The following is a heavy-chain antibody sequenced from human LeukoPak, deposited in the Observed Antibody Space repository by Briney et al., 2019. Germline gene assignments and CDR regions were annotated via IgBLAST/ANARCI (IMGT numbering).Heavy chain of an antibody. J-gene: IGHJ4*02. CDR1: GDSISNYY. Sequence: PSETLSLTCTVSGDSISNYYWTWIRQPPGKGLEWIGYIHYSGRTNYNPPLKSRVTISVDTSKNNFSLKLNSVTAADTAVYYCARESVYLEWRIFYFDYWGRGALVTVSS. V-gene: IGHV4-59*01. D-gene: IGHD2-15*01. CDR2: IHYSGRT. CDR3: ARESVYLEWRIFYFDY.